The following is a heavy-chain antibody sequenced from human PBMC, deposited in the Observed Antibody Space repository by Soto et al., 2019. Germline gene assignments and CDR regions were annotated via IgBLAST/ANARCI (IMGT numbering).Heavy chain of an antibody. CDR2: ISSSSSYI. V-gene: IGHV3-21*01. CDR3: ARVFKGGSRTPDAFDI. D-gene: IGHD1-26*01. J-gene: IGHJ3*02. Sequence: PGWSLRLSCAASGFTFSSYSMNWVRQAPGKGLEWASSISSSSSYIYYADSVKGRFTISRDNAKNSLYLQMNSLRAEDTAVYYCARVFKGGSRTPDAFDIWGQGTMVTVSS. CDR1: GFTFSSYS.